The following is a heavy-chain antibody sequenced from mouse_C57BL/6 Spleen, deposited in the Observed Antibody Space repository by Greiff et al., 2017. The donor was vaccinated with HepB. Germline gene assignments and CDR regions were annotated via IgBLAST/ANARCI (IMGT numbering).Heavy chain of an antibody. V-gene: IGHV3-6*01. J-gene: IGHJ3*01. CDR2: ISYDGSN. Sequence: EVQVVESGPGLVKPSQSLSLTCSVTGYSITSGYYWNWIRQFPGNKLEWMGYISYDGSNNYNPSLKNRISITRDTSKNQFFLKLNSVTTEDTATYYCARDTGYSNLFAYWGQGTLVTVSA. D-gene: IGHD2-5*01. CDR3: ARDTGYSNLFAY. CDR1: GYSITSGYY.